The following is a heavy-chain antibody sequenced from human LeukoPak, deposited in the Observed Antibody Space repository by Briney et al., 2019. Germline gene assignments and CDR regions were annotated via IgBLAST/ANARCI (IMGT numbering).Heavy chain of an antibody. J-gene: IGHJ6*03. Sequence: PSETLPLTCTVSGGSISSYYWSWIRQPPGKGLEWIGYIYYSGSTNYNPSLKSRVTISVDTSKNQFSLKLSSVTAADTAVYYCARGYSYGHYYYMDVWGKGTPVTVSS. CDR3: ARGYSYGHYYYMDV. V-gene: IGHV4-59*01. D-gene: IGHD5-18*01. CDR2: IYYSGST. CDR1: GGSISSYY.